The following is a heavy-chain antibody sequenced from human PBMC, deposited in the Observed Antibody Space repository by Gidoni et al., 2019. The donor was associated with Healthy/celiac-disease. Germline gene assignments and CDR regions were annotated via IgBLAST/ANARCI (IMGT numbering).Heavy chain of an antibody. Sequence: QVQLVQSGAEVKKPGSSVTVSCKASGGTFRSYAISWVRQAPGQGLEWMGGIIPIFGTANYAQKFQGRVTSTADKSTRTAYMERSSLRSEDTAVYYCARGGSSRRFPYFDYWGQGTLVTVSS. CDR2: IIPIFGTA. D-gene: IGHD6-13*01. CDR1: GGTFRSYA. J-gene: IGHJ4*02. CDR3: ARGGSSRRFPYFDY. V-gene: IGHV1-69*06.